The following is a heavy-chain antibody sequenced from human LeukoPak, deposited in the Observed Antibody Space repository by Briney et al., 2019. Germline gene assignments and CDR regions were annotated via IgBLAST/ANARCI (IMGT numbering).Heavy chain of an antibody. Sequence: ASVKVSCKASGYTFTSYGISWVRQAPGQGLEWMGWISAYNGNTNYAQKLQGRVTMTTDTSTSTAYMELSRLRSDDTAVYYCARGGYDILTGYYPVGSWGQGTLVTVSS. CDR3: ARGGYDILTGYYPVGS. V-gene: IGHV1-18*01. J-gene: IGHJ4*02. CDR2: ISAYNGNT. CDR1: GYTFTSYG. D-gene: IGHD3-9*01.